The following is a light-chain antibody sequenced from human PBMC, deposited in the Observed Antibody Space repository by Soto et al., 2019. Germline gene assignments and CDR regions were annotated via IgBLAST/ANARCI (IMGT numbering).Light chain of an antibody. CDR3: QLYGSSPPRYT. V-gene: IGKV3-20*01. CDR2: AAS. CDR1: QSVSSNY. Sequence: EIVLTQSPGTLYLSPGERATLSCRASQSVSSNYLAWYQQKRGQAPRLLIYAASARATGIPDTFSGSGSGTDFTLTISRLEPEDFAVYFCQLYGSSPPRYTFGQGTKVDIK. J-gene: IGKJ2*01.